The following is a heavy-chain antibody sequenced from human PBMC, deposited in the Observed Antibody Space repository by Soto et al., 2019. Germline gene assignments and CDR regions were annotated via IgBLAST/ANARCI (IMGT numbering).Heavy chain of an antibody. CDR3: ARGAYYYDSSGPFFDP. CDR1: GGTFSSYA. D-gene: IGHD3-22*01. J-gene: IGHJ5*02. V-gene: IGHV1-69*13. CDR2: IIPIFGTA. Sequence: SVKFSCKASGGTFSSYAISWVRQAPGQGLEWMGGIIPIFGTANYAQKFQGRVTITADESTSTAYMELSSLRSEDTAVYYCARGAYYYDSSGPFFDPWGQGTLVTVSS.